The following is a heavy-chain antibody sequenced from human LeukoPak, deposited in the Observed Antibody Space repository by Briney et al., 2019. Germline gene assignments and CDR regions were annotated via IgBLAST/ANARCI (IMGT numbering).Heavy chain of an antibody. D-gene: IGHD3-3*01. CDR1: GGSISSTGYY. Sequence: SETLSLTCTVYGGSISSTGYYWGWIRQPPGKGLEWLGNIYYTGSTYYNPSLKSRVTISVDTSKNQFSLRLSSVTAADTAVYYCARGRRTFWSGLYCDYWGQGTLVTVSS. CDR3: ARGRRTFWSGLYCDY. V-gene: IGHV4-39*07. CDR2: IYYTGST. J-gene: IGHJ4*02.